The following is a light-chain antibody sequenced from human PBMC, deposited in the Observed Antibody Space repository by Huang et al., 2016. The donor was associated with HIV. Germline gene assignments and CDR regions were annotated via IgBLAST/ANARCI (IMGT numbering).Light chain of an antibody. CDR2: WAS. CDR1: QSVLSSSNNNNY. V-gene: IGKV4-1*01. CDR3: QQHYTTPWT. Sequence: DIVMTQSPDSLAVSLGERATINCKSSQSVLSSSNNNNYVAWYQQKPGQPPSLLIYWASTREPGVPDRFSGSGSGTDFTLTITSLQAEDVGVYYCQQHYTTPWTFGQGTKLEIK. J-gene: IGKJ2*02.